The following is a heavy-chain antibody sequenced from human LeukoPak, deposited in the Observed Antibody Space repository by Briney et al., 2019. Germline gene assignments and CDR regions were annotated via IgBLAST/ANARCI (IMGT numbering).Heavy chain of an antibody. CDR1: GFTLSRYE. J-gene: IGHJ4*02. Sequence: GGSLRLSCAASGFTLSRYEKNWVRQAPGKGLEGGSSISSSRSTIYYAVSVKGRFTISRAKAKNSLYLQMNSLRAEDTAVYYCARDPSLAVAGFFDYWGQGTLVTVSS. CDR2: ISSSRSTI. D-gene: IGHD6-19*01. V-gene: IGHV3-48*03. CDR3: ARDPSLAVAGFFDY.